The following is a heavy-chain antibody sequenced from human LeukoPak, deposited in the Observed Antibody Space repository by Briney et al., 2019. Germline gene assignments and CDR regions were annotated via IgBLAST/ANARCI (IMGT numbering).Heavy chain of an antibody. CDR1: GYTFTDYY. CDR3: ASPTTYSSSLSY. J-gene: IGHJ4*02. V-gene: IGHV1-2*02. CDR2: INPNRGGT. D-gene: IGHD6-13*01. Sequence: SSVKVSCKASGYTFTDYYMHWVRQAPGQGLEWMGWINPNRGGTNYAQKFQGRVNMTRDTSISTAYMELSRLRSDDTAVYYCASPTTYSSSLSYWGQGTLVTVSS.